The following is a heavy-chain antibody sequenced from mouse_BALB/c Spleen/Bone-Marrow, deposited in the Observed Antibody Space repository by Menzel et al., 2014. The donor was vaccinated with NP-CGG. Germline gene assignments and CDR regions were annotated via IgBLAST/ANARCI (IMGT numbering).Heavy chain of an antibody. CDR3: ARWEYYAMDY. J-gene: IGHJ4*01. V-gene: IGHV14-3*02. CDR2: IDPANGST. CDR1: GFNIKDTY. Sequence: VHLQQPGAELVKPGASVKLSCTASGFNIKDTYMHWVKQRPEQGLEWIGRIDPANGSTKYDPKFQGKATITADTSSNTAYPQLSSLTSEDTAVYYCARWEYYAMDYWGQGTSVTVSS. D-gene: IGHD4-1*01.